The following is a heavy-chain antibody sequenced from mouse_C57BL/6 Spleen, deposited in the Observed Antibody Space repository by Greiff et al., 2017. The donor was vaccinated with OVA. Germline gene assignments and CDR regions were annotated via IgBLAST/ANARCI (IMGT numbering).Heavy chain of an antibody. CDR2: INPSTGGT. J-gene: IGHJ2*01. Sequence: EVQLQQSGPELVKPGASVKISCKASGYSFTGYYMNWVKQSPEKSLEWIGEINPSTGGTTYNQKFKAKATLTVDKSSSTAYMQLKSLTSEDSAVYYCATTVVSGSYFDYWGQGTTLTVSS. CDR1: GYSFTGYY. V-gene: IGHV1-42*01. D-gene: IGHD1-1*01. CDR3: ATTVVSGSYFDY.